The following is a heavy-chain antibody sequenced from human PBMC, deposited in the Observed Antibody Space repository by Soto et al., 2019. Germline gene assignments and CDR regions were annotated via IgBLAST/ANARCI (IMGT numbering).Heavy chain of an antibody. D-gene: IGHD2-2*01. CDR1: GFTFRSYW. J-gene: IGHJ4*02. V-gene: IGHV3-7*01. Sequence: EVQLVESGGGLVLPGGSLRLSCAASGFTFRSYWMTWVRQAPGKGLEWVANVNPNGNEKYYLDSLKGRFTVSRDNAENSLHLQMNSLGVEDTAVYYCARDIVVSPAAPYPMIWGQGTLVTVSA. CDR3: ARDIVVSPAAPYPMI. CDR2: VNPNGNEK.